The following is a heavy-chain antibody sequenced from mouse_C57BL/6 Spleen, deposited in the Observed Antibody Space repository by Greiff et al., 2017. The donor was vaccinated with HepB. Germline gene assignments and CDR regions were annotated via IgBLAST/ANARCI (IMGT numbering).Heavy chain of an antibody. CDR1: GFTFSDYG. Sequence: DVMLVESGGGLVKPGGSLKLSCAASGFTFSDYGMHWVRQAPEKGLEWVAYISSGSSTIYYADTVKGRFTISRDNAKNTLFLQMTSLRSEDTAMYYCARPGGYWYFDVWGTGTTVTVSS. V-gene: IGHV5-17*01. CDR2: ISSGSSTI. J-gene: IGHJ1*03. CDR3: ARPGGYWYFDV.